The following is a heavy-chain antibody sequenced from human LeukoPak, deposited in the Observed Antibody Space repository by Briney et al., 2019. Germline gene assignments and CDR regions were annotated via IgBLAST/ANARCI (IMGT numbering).Heavy chain of an antibody. CDR2: INPNSGGT. D-gene: IGHD3-16*01. CDR1: GYTFTDFY. V-gene: IGHV1-2*02. Sequence: ASVKVSCKASGYTFTDFYMHWVRQAPGQGLEWMGWINPNSGGTNYAQNFQGRVTMTRDTSISTAYMELSGLRSDDTAVYYCAGDPGEEVSTLFDYWGQGTLVTVSS. CDR3: AGDPGEEVSTLFDY. J-gene: IGHJ4*02.